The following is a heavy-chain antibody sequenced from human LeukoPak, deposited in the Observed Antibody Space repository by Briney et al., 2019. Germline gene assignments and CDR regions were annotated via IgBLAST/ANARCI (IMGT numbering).Heavy chain of an antibody. CDR2: IGTYGGDT. D-gene: IGHD3-22*01. CDR1: GYTFTSYG. V-gene: IGHV1-18*01. Sequence: ASVKVSCKASGYTFTSYGISWVRQAPGQGLEWMGWIGTYGGDTYYAQKFQGRITVTTDTSTSTVYMELRNLRSDDTAAYYCARDLWNFYDDSGYNRDFDSWGQGTLVTVSS. J-gene: IGHJ5*01. CDR3: ARDLWNFYDDSGYNRDFDS.